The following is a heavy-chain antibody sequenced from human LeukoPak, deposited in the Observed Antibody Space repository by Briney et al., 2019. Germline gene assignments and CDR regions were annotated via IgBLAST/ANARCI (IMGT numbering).Heavy chain of an antibody. V-gene: IGHV3-74*01. CDR1: GFTLSNYW. CDR3: ARDMYSSGWSYYFDH. J-gene: IGHJ4*02. D-gene: IGHD6-19*01. Sequence: GGSLRLSCAASGFTLSNYWMHWVRQAPGEGLVWVAHINSDGRSTSYADSVKGRFTISRDNAKNTLYVQMNRLRSEDTAVYYCARDMYSSGWSYYFDHWGQGTLVTVSS. CDR2: INSDGRST.